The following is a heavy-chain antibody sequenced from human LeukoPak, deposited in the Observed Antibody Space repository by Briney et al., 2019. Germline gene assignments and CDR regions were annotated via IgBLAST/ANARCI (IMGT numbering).Heavy chain of an antibody. CDR3: AKGKGMVYNNYCFDR. Sequence: GGSLRLSCAASGFTFSSFFMTWVRQAPGKGLEWVSSITGSSGTTSYADSVKGRFTISRDNSENTLYLHMNSLRADDTAVYYCAKGKGMVYNNYCFDRWGQRSLVTVSS. D-gene: IGHD4-11*01. V-gene: IGHV3-23*01. CDR1: GFTFSSFF. CDR2: ITGSSGTT. J-gene: IGHJ4*02.